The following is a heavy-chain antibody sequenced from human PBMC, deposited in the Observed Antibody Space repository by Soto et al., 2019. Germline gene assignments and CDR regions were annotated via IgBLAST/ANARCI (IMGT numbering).Heavy chain of an antibody. J-gene: IGHJ5*02. V-gene: IGHV1-8*01. CDR2: MNPNSGNT. Sequence: ASVKVSCKASGYTFTSYDINWVRQATGQGLEWMGWMNPNSGNTGYAQKFQGRVTMTRNTSISTAYMELSSLRSEDTAVYYCARGPGILWFGELSWLDPWGQGTMVTVSS. CDR1: GYTFTSYD. CDR3: ARGPGILWFGELSWLDP. D-gene: IGHD3-10*01.